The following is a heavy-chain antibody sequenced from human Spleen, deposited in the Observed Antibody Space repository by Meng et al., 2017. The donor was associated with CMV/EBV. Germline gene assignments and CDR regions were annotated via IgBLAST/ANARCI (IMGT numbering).Heavy chain of an antibody. J-gene: IGHJ5*02. Sequence: LSLTCAVYGGSFSGYTWDWIRQTPGKGLEWIGEINHSGRTNYNPSLKSRVTMSIDTSKNQFSLKLTSVTAADTAVYYCSRSAVADESWGQGTLVTVSS. V-gene: IGHV4-34*01. D-gene: IGHD6-13*01. CDR2: INHSGRT. CDR1: GGSFSGYT. CDR3: SRSAVADES.